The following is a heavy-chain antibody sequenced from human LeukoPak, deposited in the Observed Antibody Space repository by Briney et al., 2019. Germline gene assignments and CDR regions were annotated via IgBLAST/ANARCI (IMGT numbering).Heavy chain of an antibody. Sequence: PGGSLRLSCAASGFTFSSYAMSWVRQAPGKGREWVSAISGRGGRTYYADSVKGRFTISRDNSNNTLYLHMNSLRAEDTAVYYCASAPRYCSGGSCSSSYYFGMDVWGQGTTVTVSS. CDR2: ISGRGGRT. J-gene: IGHJ6*02. CDR1: GFTFSSYA. CDR3: ASAPRYCSGGSCSSSYYFGMDV. V-gene: IGHV3-23*01. D-gene: IGHD2-15*01.